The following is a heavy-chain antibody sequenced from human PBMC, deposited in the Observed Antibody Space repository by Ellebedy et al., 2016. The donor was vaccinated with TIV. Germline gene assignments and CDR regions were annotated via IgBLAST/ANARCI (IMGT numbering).Heavy chain of an antibody. D-gene: IGHD5-24*01. Sequence: PGGSLRLSCATSGFSFSDYWLPWVRQAPGKGLEWVANIREDGGDKYYLDSVKGRFTISRDDAETTTFLQMNSLRAEDTALYFCARVGRSPHNWSFDYWGQGTLVTVSS. CDR1: GFSFSDYW. J-gene: IGHJ4*02. CDR3: ARVGRSPHNWSFDY. V-gene: IGHV3-7*01. CDR2: IREDGGDK.